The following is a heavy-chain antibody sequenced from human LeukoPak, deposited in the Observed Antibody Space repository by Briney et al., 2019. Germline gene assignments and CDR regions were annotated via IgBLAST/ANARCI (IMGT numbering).Heavy chain of an antibody. D-gene: IGHD6-19*01. J-gene: IGHJ4*02. CDR1: GGSFSGYY. V-gene: IGHV4-34*01. Sequence: PSETLSLTCAVYGGSFSGYYWSWIRQPPWKGLEWIGEINHSGSTNYNPSLKSRVTISVDTSKNQFSLKLSSVTAADTAVYYCATYSSGWGSFDYWGQGTLVTVSS. CDR3: ATYSSGWGSFDY. CDR2: INHSGST.